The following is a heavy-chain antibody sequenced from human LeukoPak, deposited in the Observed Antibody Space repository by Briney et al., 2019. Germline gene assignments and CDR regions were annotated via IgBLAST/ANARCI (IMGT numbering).Heavy chain of an antibody. CDR1: GFTFSSYA. CDR2: ISGSGGST. V-gene: IGHV3-23*01. Sequence: GGSLRLSCAASGFTFSSYAMSWVRQAPGKGLEWVSAISGSGGSTYYADSVKGRFTISRDNSKNTLYLQVNSLRAEDTAVYYCAKDLEVRWLFPPGYYYGMDVWGQGTTVTVSS. J-gene: IGHJ6*02. D-gene: IGHD3-22*01. CDR3: AKDLEVRWLFPPGYYYGMDV.